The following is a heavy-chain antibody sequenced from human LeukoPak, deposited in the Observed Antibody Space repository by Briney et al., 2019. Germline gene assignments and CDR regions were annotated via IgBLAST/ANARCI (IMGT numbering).Heavy chain of an antibody. CDR1: GFTFSSYA. D-gene: IGHD3-22*01. V-gene: IGHV3-30-3*01. CDR2: ISYDGSNK. J-gene: IGHJ4*02. CDR3: ARDRGAYYYDSSASPPIDY. Sequence: TGGSLRLSCAASGFTFSSYAMHWVRQAPGKGLEWVAVISYDGSNKYYADSVKGRFTISRDNAKNSLYLQMNSLRAEDTAVYYCARDRGAYYYDSSASPPIDYWGQGTLVTVSS.